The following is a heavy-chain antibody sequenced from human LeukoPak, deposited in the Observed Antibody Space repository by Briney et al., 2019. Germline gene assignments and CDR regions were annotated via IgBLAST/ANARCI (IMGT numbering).Heavy chain of an antibody. Sequence: ASVKVSCKASGYTFTSYDINWVRQATGQGLEWMGWMNPNSGNTGYAQKFQGRVTMTRSTSISTAYMELSSLRSEDTAVYYCARDGIAAAGPHYYYYYGMDVWGQGTTVTVSS. CDR3: ARDGIAAAGPHYYYYYGMDV. CDR2: MNPNSGNT. D-gene: IGHD6-13*01. CDR1: GYTFTSYD. J-gene: IGHJ6*02. V-gene: IGHV1-8*01.